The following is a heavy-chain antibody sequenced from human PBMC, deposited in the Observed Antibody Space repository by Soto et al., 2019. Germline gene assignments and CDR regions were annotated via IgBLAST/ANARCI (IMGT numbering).Heavy chain of an antibody. CDR1: GYAFTTYG. J-gene: IGHJ4*02. V-gene: IGHV1-18*01. Sequence: QVHLVQSVAEVKKPGASVKVSCKGSGYAFTTYGITWVRQAPGQGLEWMGWISAHNGNTNYAQTLQGRVTVTRDTSTSTAYMEMRSLRSDDTAVYYCSRGRYGDYWGQGALVTVSS. CDR2: ISAHNGNT. CDR3: SRGRYGDY. D-gene: IGHD1-1*01.